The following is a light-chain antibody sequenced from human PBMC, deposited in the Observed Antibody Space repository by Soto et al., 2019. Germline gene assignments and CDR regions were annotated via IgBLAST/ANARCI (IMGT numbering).Light chain of an antibody. Sequence: DIQMTQSPSSLSASLRDRVTITCRASQDISNTLNWYQQKSGKPPKLLIYDASNLETGVPSRFSDSGSGTYFTFPIDNLQSEDVATYYCQQFGSLPFTFGPGTKVDVK. CDR1: QDISNT. J-gene: IGKJ3*01. V-gene: IGKV1-33*01. CDR3: QQFGSLPFT. CDR2: DAS.